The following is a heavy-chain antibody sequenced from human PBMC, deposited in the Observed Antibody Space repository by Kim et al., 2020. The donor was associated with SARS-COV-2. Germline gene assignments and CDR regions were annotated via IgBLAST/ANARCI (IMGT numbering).Heavy chain of an antibody. D-gene: IGHD2-2*03. J-gene: IGHJ4*02. CDR3: ATLDAAMIDFDF. Sequence: ARRFQGRVTMTRDTSKNTAYMELIRLGSDDTAVYYCATLDAAMIDFDFWGQGTLVTVSS. V-gene: IGHV1-2*02.